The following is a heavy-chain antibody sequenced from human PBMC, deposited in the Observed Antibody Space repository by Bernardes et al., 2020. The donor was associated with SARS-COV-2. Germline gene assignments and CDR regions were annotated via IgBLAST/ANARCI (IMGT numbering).Heavy chain of an antibody. D-gene: IGHD6-13*01. CDR2: ISYDGSNI. CDR3: ARVSGSSWYFDL. J-gene: IGHJ2*01. V-gene: IGHV3-30-3*01. CDR1: GFTFSTYA. Sequence: GGSLRLSCAASGFTFSTYALHWVRQAPGKGLEWVAIISYDGSNIYADSVKGRFTISRDNSKNTLYLQMNSLRPADTAVYYCARVSGSSWYFDLWGRGTLVTVSS.